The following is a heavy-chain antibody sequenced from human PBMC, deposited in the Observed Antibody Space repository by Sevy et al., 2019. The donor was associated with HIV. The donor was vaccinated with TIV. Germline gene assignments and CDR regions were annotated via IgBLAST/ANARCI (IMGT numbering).Heavy chain of an antibody. D-gene: IGHD3-22*01. Sequence: GGSLRLSCAASGFSFGDYAMRWVRQAPGKGLEWVSGITWNSGKIGYADSVQGRFTISRDNAKNSLYLQMNSLRAEDTAFYCCAKVKGPLNYGSSGYQFYYYGLDVWGQGTTVTVSS. CDR2: ITWNSGKI. V-gene: IGHV3-9*01. CDR3: AKVKGPLNYGSSGYQFYYYGLDV. J-gene: IGHJ6*02. CDR1: GFSFGDYA.